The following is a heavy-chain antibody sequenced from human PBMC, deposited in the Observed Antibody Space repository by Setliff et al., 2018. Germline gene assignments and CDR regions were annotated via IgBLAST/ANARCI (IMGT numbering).Heavy chain of an antibody. Sequence: GASVKVSCKASGYTFTSYAMNWVRQAPAQGLEWMGWINTNTGNPTYARGFTGRFVFSLDTSVTTAYLQISSLKAQDSAVYYCARGGDIITIFGVVTPDYYYYMDVWGQGTTVTVSS. V-gene: IGHV7-4-1*02. J-gene: IGHJ6*03. CDR3: ARGGDIITIFGVVTPDYYYYMDV. D-gene: IGHD3-3*01. CDR2: INTNTGNP. CDR1: GYTFTSYA.